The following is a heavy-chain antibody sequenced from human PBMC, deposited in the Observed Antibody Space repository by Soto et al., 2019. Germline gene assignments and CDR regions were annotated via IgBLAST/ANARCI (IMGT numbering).Heavy chain of an antibody. Sequence: EVQLVESGGGLVQPGGSLRLSCAASGFTFSTYWMSWVRQTPGKGLEWVANINEDGSERYYVDSVKGRFTISRDNAKNSLYLQMNSLRGEDTAVYYFARLWFLDYWVQGTLVTVSS. V-gene: IGHV3-7*05. CDR1: GFTFSTYW. J-gene: IGHJ4*02. CDR2: INEDGSER. D-gene: IGHD2-21*01. CDR3: ARLWFLDY.